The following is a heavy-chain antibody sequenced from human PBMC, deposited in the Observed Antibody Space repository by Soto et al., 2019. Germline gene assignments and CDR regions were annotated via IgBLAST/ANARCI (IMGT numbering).Heavy chain of an antibody. D-gene: IGHD3-9*01. CDR3: ARQLRYYDWPYFDY. CDR2: IYYSGST. Sequence: SETLSLTCTVSGGSISSYYWSWIRQPPGKGLEWIGYIYYSGSTNYNPSLKSRVTISVDTSKNQFSLKLSSVTAADTAVYHCARQLRYYDWPYFDYWGQGTLVTVSS. CDR1: GGSISSYY. J-gene: IGHJ4*02. V-gene: IGHV4-59*08.